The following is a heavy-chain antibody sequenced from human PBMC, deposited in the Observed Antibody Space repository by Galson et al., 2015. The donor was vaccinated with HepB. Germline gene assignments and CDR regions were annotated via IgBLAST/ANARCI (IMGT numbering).Heavy chain of an antibody. D-gene: IGHD5-18*01. CDR3: AKVLYSYGRTYYYYGMDV. Sequence: SLRLSCAASGFTFSSYGMHWVRQAPGKGLEWVAVISYDGSNKYYADSVKGRFTISRDNSKNTLYLQMNSLRAEDTAVYYCAKVLYSYGRTYYYYGMDVWGQGTTVTVSS. CDR1: GFTFSSYG. CDR2: ISYDGSNK. J-gene: IGHJ6*02. V-gene: IGHV3-30*18.